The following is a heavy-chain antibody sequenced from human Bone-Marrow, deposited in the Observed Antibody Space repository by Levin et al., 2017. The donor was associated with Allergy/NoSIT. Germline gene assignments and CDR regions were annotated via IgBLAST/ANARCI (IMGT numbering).Heavy chain of an antibody. CDR2: IYYSGST. D-gene: IGHD3-22*01. J-gene: IGHJ6*02. CDR1: GGSISSYY. V-gene: IGHV4-59*01. Sequence: SQTLSLTCTVSGGSISSYYWSWIRQPPGKGLEWIGYIYYSGSTNYNPSLKSRVTISVDTSKNQFSLKLSSVTAADTAVYYCARADYYDSSGYYGHYYYYGMDVWGQGTTVTVSS. CDR3: ARADYYDSSGYYGHYYYYGMDV.